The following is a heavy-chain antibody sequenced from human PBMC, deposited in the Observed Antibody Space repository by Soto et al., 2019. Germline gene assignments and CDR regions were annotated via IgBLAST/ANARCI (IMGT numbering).Heavy chain of an antibody. CDR2: IIPIFGTS. CDR3: ARVNIVATTYYFDY. V-gene: IGHV1-69*13. Sequence: SVKVSCKASGGTFSSYAISWVRQAPGQGLEWMGGIIPIFGTSNYAQKFQDRVTITADESTSTAYMELSSLRSEDTAVYYCARVNIVATTYYFDYWGQGTLVTVSS. D-gene: IGHD5-12*01. J-gene: IGHJ4*02. CDR1: GGTFSSYA.